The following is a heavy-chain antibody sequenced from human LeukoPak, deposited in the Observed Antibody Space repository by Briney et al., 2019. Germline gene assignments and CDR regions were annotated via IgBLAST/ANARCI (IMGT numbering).Heavy chain of an antibody. D-gene: IGHD6-13*01. Sequence: QPGGSLRLSCAASGFTFSSYGMHWVRQAPGKGLEWVAVISYDGSNKYYADSVKGRFTISRDNSKNTLYLQMNSLRAEDTAVYYCAKASSWYRPDYWGQGTLVTASS. J-gene: IGHJ4*02. CDR1: GFTFSSYG. CDR2: ISYDGSNK. CDR3: AKASSWYRPDY. V-gene: IGHV3-30*18.